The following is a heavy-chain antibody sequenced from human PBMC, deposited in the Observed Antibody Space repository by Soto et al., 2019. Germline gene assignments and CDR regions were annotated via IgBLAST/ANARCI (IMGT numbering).Heavy chain of an antibody. CDR3: AKGIAYCGGDCYTTFDY. CDR2: ISGSGGST. J-gene: IGHJ4*02. Sequence: GGSLRLSCAASGFTFSSYAMSWVRQAPGKGLEWVSAISGSGGSTYYADSVKGRFAISRDNSKNTLYLQMNSLRAEDTAVYYCAKGIAYCGGDCYTTFDYWGQGTLVTVSS. CDR1: GFTFSSYA. V-gene: IGHV3-23*01. D-gene: IGHD2-21*02.